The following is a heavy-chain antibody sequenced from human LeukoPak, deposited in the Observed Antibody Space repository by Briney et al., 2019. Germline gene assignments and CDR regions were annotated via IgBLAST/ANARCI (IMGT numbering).Heavy chain of an antibody. J-gene: IGHJ3*02. D-gene: IGHD3-3*01. CDR2: IGTAGDT. CDR1: GFTFSSYD. V-gene: IGHV3-13*01. Sequence: GRSLRLSCAASGFTFSSYDMHWVRQATGKGLEWVSAIGTAGDTYYPGSVKGRFTISRENAKNSLYLQMNSLRAGDTAVYYCARGQRFSPHDAFDIWGQGTMVTVSS. CDR3: ARGQRFSPHDAFDI.